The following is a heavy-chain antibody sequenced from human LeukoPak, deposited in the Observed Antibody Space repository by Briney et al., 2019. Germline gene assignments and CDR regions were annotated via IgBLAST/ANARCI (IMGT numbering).Heavy chain of an antibody. CDR2: INPNSGGT. D-gene: IGHD3-10*01. CDR3: ARDGGLWFGELFGKGYYYYYMDV. J-gene: IGHJ6*03. Sequence: ASVKVSCKASGYTFTDCYMHWVRQAPGQGLEWMGWINPNSGGTNYAQKLQGRVTMTTDTSTSTAYMELRSLRSDDTAVYYCARDGGLWFGELFGKGYYYYYMDVWGKGTTVTISS. V-gene: IGHV1-2*02. CDR1: GYTFTDCY.